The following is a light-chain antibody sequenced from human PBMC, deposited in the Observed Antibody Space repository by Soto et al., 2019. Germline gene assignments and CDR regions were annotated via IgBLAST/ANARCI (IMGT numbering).Light chain of an antibody. CDR1: QSISSW. CDR2: DAS. Sequence: DIQMPQSPSTLSASVGDRVTITCRASQSISSWLAWYQQKPGKAPKLLIYDASSLESGVPSRFSGSGSGTEFTLTIRSLQPDDFATYYCQQSYSTPPITVGQGTRLEIK. V-gene: IGKV1-5*01. CDR3: QQSYSTPPIT. J-gene: IGKJ5*01.